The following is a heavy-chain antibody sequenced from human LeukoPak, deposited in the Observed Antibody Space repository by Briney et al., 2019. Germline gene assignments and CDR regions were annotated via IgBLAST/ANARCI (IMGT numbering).Heavy chain of an antibody. CDR1: GFTFSDYY. CDR3: ARDRHYINY. CDR2: ISSSSSTI. Sequence: GGSLRLSRAASGFTFSDYYMSWIRQAPGKGLEWVSYISSSSSTIYYADSVKGRFTISRDNAKNSVYLQMNSLRGEDTAVYYCARDRHYINYWGQGTLVTVSS. J-gene: IGHJ4*02. V-gene: IGHV3-11*01.